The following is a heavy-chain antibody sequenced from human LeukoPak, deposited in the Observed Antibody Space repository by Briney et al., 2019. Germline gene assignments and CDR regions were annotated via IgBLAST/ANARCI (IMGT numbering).Heavy chain of an antibody. V-gene: IGHV3-23*01. Sequence: PGGSLRLSCAASGFTFSTYAMSWVRQAPGKGLEWVSTIGYDGVKTYYADSVRGRFTISRDNSKNTLFLQMNRLRAEDTAVYYCGKTVTMDSWGQGTLVIVSS. CDR3: GKTVTMDS. D-gene: IGHD4-17*01. CDR2: IGYDGVKT. CDR1: GFTFSTYA. J-gene: IGHJ4*02.